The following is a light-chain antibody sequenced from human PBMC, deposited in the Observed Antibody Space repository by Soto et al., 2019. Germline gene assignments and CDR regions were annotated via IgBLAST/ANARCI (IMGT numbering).Light chain of an antibody. J-gene: IGLJ1*01. CDR2: DVT. CDR1: GSDVGGYNY. Sequence: QSALTQPRSVSGSPGQSVAISCTGTGSDVGGYNYVSWYQQYPGKAPKLIISDVTKRPAGVPDRFSGSKSGNTASLTISGLQTDDEADYYCCSYAGSYTYVFGTGTKLTVL. CDR3: CSYAGSYTYV. V-gene: IGLV2-11*01.